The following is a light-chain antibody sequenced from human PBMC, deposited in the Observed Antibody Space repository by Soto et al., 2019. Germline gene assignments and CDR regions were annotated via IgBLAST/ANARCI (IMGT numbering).Light chain of an antibody. Sequence: EIVMTQSPATLSVSPGESATLSCRASQSVSSNLAWYQQKPGQAPRLLIYGASTRATGIPARFSGSGSGTEFTLTISSLQSEDFAVYYCQQYKNWPRTLDQGTKVEI. CDR2: GAS. CDR1: QSVSSN. V-gene: IGKV3-15*01. CDR3: QQYKNWPRT. J-gene: IGKJ1*01.